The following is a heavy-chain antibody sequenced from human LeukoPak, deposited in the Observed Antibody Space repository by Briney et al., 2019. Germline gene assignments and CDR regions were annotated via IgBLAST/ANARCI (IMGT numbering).Heavy chain of an antibody. D-gene: IGHD1-26*01. Sequence: GASVKVSCKVSGYTLTELSMHWVRQAPGKGLEWMGGFDPEDGETIYAQKFQGRVTMTEDTSTDTAYMELSSLRSEDTAVYYCAIRGSYYGAFDIWGQGTMATVSS. CDR1: GYTLTELS. V-gene: IGHV1-24*01. CDR2: FDPEDGET. J-gene: IGHJ3*02. CDR3: AIRGSYYGAFDI.